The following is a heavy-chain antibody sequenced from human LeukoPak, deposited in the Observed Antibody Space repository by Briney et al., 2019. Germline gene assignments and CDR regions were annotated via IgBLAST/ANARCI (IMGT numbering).Heavy chain of an antibody. CDR3: TPDPALLWFGELFGFDY. CDR1: GFTFSNAW. CDR2: IKSKTDGGTT. Sequence: GGSLRLSCAASGFTFSNAWMSWVRQAPGKGLEWVGRIKSKTDGGTTDYAAPVKGRFTISRDDSKNTLYLQMNSLKTEDTAVYYCTPDPALLWFGELFGFDYWGQGTLVTVSS. D-gene: IGHD3-10*01. J-gene: IGHJ4*02. V-gene: IGHV3-15*01.